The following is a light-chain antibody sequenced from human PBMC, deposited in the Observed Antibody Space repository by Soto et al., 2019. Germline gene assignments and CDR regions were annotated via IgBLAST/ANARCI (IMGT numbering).Light chain of an antibody. CDR1: QSVSSNY. J-gene: IGKJ5*01. CDR2: GAS. CDR3: QQYGRSPLIT. V-gene: IGKV3-20*01. Sequence: IVLTQSPGTLSLSPGERATLSCRASQSVSSNYLAWYQQKPGQAPRLLIYGASSRATGVPDRFRGSGSGTDFTLTSSRLEPEDFAVYYCQQYGRSPLITFGQGTRLDIK.